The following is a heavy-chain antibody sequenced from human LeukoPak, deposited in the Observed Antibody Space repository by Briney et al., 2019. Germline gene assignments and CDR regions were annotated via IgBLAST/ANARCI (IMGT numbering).Heavy chain of an antibody. CDR1: GFTFSSYG. V-gene: IGHV3-30*02. J-gene: IGHJ4*02. Sequence: PGGSLRLSCAAPGFTFSSYGMHWVRQAPGKGLDWVAFIRYDGSNKYYADSVKGRFTISGDNSKNTLYLQMNSLRAEDTAVYYCARYDGSGLNFDYWGQGTLVTVSS. CDR3: ARYDGSGLNFDY. D-gene: IGHD3-10*01. CDR2: IRYDGSNK.